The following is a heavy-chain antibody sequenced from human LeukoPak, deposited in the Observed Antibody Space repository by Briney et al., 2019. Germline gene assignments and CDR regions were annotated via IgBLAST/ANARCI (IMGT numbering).Heavy chain of an antibody. CDR3: ARVGRYSYAHNS. J-gene: IGHJ4*02. CDR2: IKQDGSEK. CDR1: GFTFRDHSDCW. Sequence: PGGSLRLSCAASGFTFRDHSDCWLSWVRQAPGKGLEWVANIKQDGSEKYYVDSVKRRFTISRDNAKNSLFLQMNSLRAEDTAVYYCARVGRYSYAHNSWGQGTLVTVSS. D-gene: IGHD5-18*01. V-gene: IGHV3-7*01.